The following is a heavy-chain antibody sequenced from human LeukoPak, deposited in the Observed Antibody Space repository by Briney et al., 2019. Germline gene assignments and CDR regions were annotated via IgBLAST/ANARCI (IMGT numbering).Heavy chain of an antibody. CDR3: ARVSGIVVVKAFDY. CDR1: GYTLTELS. CDR2: FDPEDGET. D-gene: IGHD3-22*01. Sequence: ASVKVSCKVSGYTLTELSMHWVRQAPGKGLEWMGGFDPEDGETIYAQKFQGRVTITADESTSTAYMELSSLRSEDTAVYYCARVSGIVVVKAFDYWGQGTLVTVSS. J-gene: IGHJ4*02. V-gene: IGHV1-24*01.